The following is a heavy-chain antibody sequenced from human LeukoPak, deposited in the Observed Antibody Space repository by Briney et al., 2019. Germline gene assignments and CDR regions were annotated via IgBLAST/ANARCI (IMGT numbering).Heavy chain of an antibody. CDR1: GGSISSGGYS. CDR3: ARDRAQQYSSSWYDY. D-gene: IGHD6-13*01. Sequence: SQTLSLTCAVSGGSISSGGYSWSWIRQPPGKGLEWIGYIYHSGSTYYNPSLKSRVTISVDKSKNQFSLKLSSVTAADTAVYYCARDRAQQYSSSWYDYWGQGTLVTVSS. J-gene: IGHJ4*02. V-gene: IGHV4-30-2*01. CDR2: IYHSGST.